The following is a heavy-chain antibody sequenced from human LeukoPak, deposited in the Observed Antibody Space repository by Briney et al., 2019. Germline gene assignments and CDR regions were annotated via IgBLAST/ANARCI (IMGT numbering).Heavy chain of an antibody. CDR2: INHSGST. D-gene: IGHD3-3*01. Sequence: SETLSLTCAVYGGSFSGYYWSWIRQPPGKGLEWIGEINHSGSTNYNPSLKSRVTISVGTSKNQFSLKLSSVTAADTAVYYCARGQYYDFWSGPRNFDYWGQGTLVTVSS. J-gene: IGHJ4*02. CDR1: GGSFSGYY. CDR3: ARGQYYDFWSGPRNFDY. V-gene: IGHV4-34*01.